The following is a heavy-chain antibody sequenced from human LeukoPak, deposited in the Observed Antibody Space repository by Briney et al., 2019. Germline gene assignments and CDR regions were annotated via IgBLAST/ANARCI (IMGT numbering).Heavy chain of an antibody. V-gene: IGHV1-2*03. D-gene: IGHD4-17*01. CDR2: ILPSSGGP. J-gene: IGHJ4*02. CDR1: GYTFTGYY. CDR3: ARKGEDYGDYDY. Sequence: LGASVKVSCKASGYTFTGYYMHCVRQALGQGLEWMGWILPSSGGPYYAQKFQSRVTMTRDTSINTAYMELSRLRSDDKAVYYCARKGEDYGDYDYWGQGTLVTVSS.